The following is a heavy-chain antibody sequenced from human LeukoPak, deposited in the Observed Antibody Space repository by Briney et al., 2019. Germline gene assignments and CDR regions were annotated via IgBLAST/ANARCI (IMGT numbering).Heavy chain of an antibody. CDR1: GFTFSSYS. J-gene: IGHJ4*02. D-gene: IGHD5-18*01. Sequence: PGGSLRLSCAASGFTFSSYSMNWVRQAPGKGLEWVSYISSSSSTIYYADSVKGRFTISRDNAKNSLYLQMNSLRAEHTAVYYCARDLSYGYGLSYYFDYWGQGTLVIVSS. V-gene: IGHV3-48*01. CDR2: ISSSSSTI. CDR3: ARDLSYGYGLSYYFDY.